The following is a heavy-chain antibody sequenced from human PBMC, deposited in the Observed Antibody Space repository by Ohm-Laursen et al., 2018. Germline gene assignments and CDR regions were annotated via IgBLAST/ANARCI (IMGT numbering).Heavy chain of an antibody. CDR2: ISSSGSTI. J-gene: IGHJ6*02. CDR1: GFTFSDYY. V-gene: IGHV3-11*01. Sequence: GSLRLSCTASGFTFSDYYMSWIRQAPGKGLKWVSYISSSGSTIYYADSVKGRFTISRDNAKNSLYLQMNSLRAEDTAVNYCASLKPPLYYYGMDVWGQGTTVTVSS. CDR3: ASLKPPLYYYGMDV.